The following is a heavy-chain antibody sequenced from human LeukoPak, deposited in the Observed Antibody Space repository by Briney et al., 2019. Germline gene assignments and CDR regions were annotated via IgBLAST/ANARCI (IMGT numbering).Heavy chain of an antibody. J-gene: IGHJ4*02. D-gene: IGHD2-2*01. V-gene: IGHV3-30*03. CDR2: ISYDGSNK. CDR1: GFTFSNYG. CDR3: ARHYCSSTSCYGYHGDYFDY. Sequence: GRSLRLSCAGSGFTFSNYGMHWVRQAPGKGLEWVAVISYDGSNKYYADSVKGRFTISRDNSKNTLYLQMNSLRAEDTAVYYCARHYCSSTSCYGYHGDYFDYWGQGTLVTVSS.